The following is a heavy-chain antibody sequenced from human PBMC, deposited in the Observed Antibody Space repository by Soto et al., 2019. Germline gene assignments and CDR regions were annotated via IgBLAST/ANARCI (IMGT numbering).Heavy chain of an antibody. J-gene: IGHJ4*02. V-gene: IGHV3-23*01. CDR3: AKTRPAAATNWYFDY. CDR1: GFTFSDYA. D-gene: IGHD6-13*01. Sequence: EVQLLESGGGLEQPGGSLRLSCAASGFTFSDYAMVWVRQAPGKGLEWVSGMSGRGGDTHYADSVKGRFTISRDNSKSTVYLQMNSLRAEDTAVYYCAKTRPAAATNWYFDYWGQGTLVTVSS. CDR2: MSGRGGDT.